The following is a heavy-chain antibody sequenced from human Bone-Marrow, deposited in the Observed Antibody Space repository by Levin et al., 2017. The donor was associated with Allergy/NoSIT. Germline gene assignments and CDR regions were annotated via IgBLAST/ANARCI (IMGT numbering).Heavy chain of an antibody. V-gene: IGHV4-34*01. Sequence: SETLSLTCAVYGGSFSGYYWSWIRQPPGKGLEWIGEINHSGSTNYNPSLKSRVTISVDTSKNQFSLKLSSVTAADTAVYYCARGHLGYCSSTSCREYYFDYWGQGTLVTVSS. J-gene: IGHJ4*02. CDR2: INHSGST. CDR1: GGSFSGYY. CDR3: ARGHLGYCSSTSCREYYFDY. D-gene: IGHD2-2*01.